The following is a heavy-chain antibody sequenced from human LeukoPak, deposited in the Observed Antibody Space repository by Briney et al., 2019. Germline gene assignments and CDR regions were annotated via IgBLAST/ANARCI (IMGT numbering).Heavy chain of an antibody. J-gene: IGHJ4*02. Sequence: GGSLRLSCAASEFTFSSYGMHWVRQAPGKGLEWVAVIWYDGSNKYYADSVKGRFTISRDNSKNTLYLQMNSLRAEDTAVYYCARDRGITMVRGVSYYFDYWGQGTLVTVSS. CDR1: EFTFSSYG. CDR3: ARDRGITMVRGVSYYFDY. V-gene: IGHV3-33*01. D-gene: IGHD3-10*01. CDR2: IWYDGSNK.